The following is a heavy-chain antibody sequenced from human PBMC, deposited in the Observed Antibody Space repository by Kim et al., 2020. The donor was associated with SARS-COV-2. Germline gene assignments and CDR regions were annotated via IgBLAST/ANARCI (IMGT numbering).Heavy chain of an antibody. J-gene: IGHJ3*02. CDR1: GYTFTSYA. Sequence: ASVKVSCKASGYTFTSYAMHWVRQAPGQRLEWMGWINAGNGNTKYSQKFQGRVTITRDTSASTAYMELSSLRSEDTAVYYCARMHSYCSGGSCYFSAFDIWGQGTMVTVSS. V-gene: IGHV1-3*01. CDR2: INAGNGNT. CDR3: ARMHSYCSGGSCYFSAFDI. D-gene: IGHD2-15*01.